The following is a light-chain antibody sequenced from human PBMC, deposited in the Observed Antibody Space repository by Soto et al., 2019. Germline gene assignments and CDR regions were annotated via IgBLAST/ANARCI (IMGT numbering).Light chain of an antibody. J-gene: IGLJ3*02. CDR2: SND. CDR1: SSNIGTNY. V-gene: IGLV1-44*01. CDR3: AAWDDSLNGRV. Sequence: QSVLTQSPSASGTPGQRVTISCSGTSSNIGTNYVYWYQQLPGTAPKVLIYSNDKRPSGVPDRFSGSKSGTSASLAISGLQSEDEADYYCAAWDDSLNGRVFGGGTKLTVL.